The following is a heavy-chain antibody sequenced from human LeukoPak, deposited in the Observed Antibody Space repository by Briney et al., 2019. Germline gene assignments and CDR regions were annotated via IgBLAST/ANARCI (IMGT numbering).Heavy chain of an antibody. CDR1: GGSISSYY. J-gene: IGHJ4*02. CDR3: ARRVCSSTSCPFDLYYFDY. CDR2: IYYSGST. V-gene: IGHV4-59*08. Sequence: SETLSLTCTVSGGSISSYYWSWIRQPPGKGLEWIGYIYYSGSTNYNPSLKSRVTISVDTSKNQFSLKLSSVTAADTAVYYCARRVCSSTSCPFDLYYFDYWGQGTLVTVSS. D-gene: IGHD2-2*01.